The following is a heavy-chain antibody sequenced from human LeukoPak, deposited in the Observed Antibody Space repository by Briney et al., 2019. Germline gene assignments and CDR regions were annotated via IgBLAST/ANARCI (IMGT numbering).Heavy chain of an antibody. CDR2: IWYDGSNK. J-gene: IGHJ6*04. D-gene: IGHD6-19*01. CDR3: ARDSSGYYYYYGMDV. Sequence: GRSLRLSCAASGFTFSSYGMHSVRQAPGKGLEWVAVIWYDGSNKYYADSVKGRFTISRDNSKNRLYLQMNSLRAEDTAVYYCARDSSGYYYYYGMDVCGEGATVTVSS. CDR1: GFTFSSYG. V-gene: IGHV3-33*01.